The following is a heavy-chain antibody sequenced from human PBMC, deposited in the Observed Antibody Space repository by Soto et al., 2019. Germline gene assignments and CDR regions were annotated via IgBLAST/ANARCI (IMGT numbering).Heavy chain of an antibody. CDR1: GYTFTSYG. Sequence: ASVKVSCKASGYTFTSYGISWVRQAPGQGLEWMGWISPYNGKTNYAQKFQGRVTITADESTSTAYMELRSLRSDDTAVYYCARDGIAARRGMDVWGQGTTVTVSS. D-gene: IGHD6-6*01. J-gene: IGHJ6*02. CDR3: ARDGIAARRGMDV. V-gene: IGHV1-18*01. CDR2: ISPYNGKT.